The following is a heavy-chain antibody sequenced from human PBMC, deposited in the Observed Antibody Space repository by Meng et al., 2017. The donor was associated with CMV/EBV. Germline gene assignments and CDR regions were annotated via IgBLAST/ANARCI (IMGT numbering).Heavy chain of an antibody. CDR3: ASLTRSSSSKGFGY. J-gene: IGHJ4*02. V-gene: IGHV3-15*01. CDR2: IKSKTDGGTT. D-gene: IGHD6-13*01. CDR1: GFTFSNAW. Sequence: GESLKISCAASGFTFSNAWMSWVRQAPGKGLEWVGRIKSKTDGGTTDYAAPVKGRFTISRDDSKNTLYLQMNSLKTEDTAVYYCASLTRSSSSKGFGYWGQGTLVTVSS.